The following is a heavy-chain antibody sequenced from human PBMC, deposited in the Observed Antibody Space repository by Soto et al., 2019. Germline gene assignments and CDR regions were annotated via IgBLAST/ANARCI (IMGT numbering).Heavy chain of an antibody. CDR3: AKVRYSSPMGYYYGMDF. J-gene: IGHJ6*02. D-gene: IGHD6-19*01. V-gene: IGHV1-69*01. CDR2: IIPIFGTA. CDR1: RVAFSKFI. Sequence: QAQLEQSGGEVKKPGASVKVSCKASRVAFSKFIVTWVRQAPGLGREWVGGIIPIFGTANYAQKFQGRVTITADESTSTSYMEVNNLRSEDTAVYTCAKVRYSSPMGYYYGMDFLGQGTTVTVSS.